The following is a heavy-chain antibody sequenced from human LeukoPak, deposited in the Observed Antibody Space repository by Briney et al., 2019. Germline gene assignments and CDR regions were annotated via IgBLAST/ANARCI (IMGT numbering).Heavy chain of an antibody. CDR2: IWYDGSNK. D-gene: IGHD6-13*01. J-gene: IGHJ5*02. Sequence: GGSLGLSCAASGFTFSSYGMHWVRQAPGKGLEWVAVIWYDGSNKYYADSVKGRFTISRDNSKNTLYLQMNSLRAEDTAVYYCARDRLPGIAAARGWFDPWGQGTLVTVSS. CDR1: GFTFSSYG. V-gene: IGHV3-33*01. CDR3: ARDRLPGIAAARGWFDP.